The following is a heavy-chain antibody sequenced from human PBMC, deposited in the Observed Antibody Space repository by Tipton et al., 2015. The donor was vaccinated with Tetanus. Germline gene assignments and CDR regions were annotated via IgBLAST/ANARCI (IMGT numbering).Heavy chain of an antibody. V-gene: IGHV3-53*01. Sequence: SLRLSCAASGFTVSSNYMSWVRQAPGKGLEWVSVIYSGGSTYYADSVKGRFTISRDSSKNTLYLQMNSLRAEDTAVYYCARGKGHSSSWKYYYYGMDVWGQGTTVTVSS. J-gene: IGHJ6*02. CDR2: IYSGGST. CDR1: GFTVSSNY. CDR3: ARGKGHSSSWKYYYYGMDV. D-gene: IGHD6-13*01.